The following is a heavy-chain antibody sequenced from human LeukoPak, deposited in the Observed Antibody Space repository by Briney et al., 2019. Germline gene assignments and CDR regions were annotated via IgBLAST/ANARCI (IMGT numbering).Heavy chain of an antibody. Sequence: SETLSLTCTVSGYSISSGYYWNWIRQSPGKGLEWIGYIFYTGGTDYNPSLRSRVTMSVDRSNNRFSLQLASVTTADSAFYYCARAYRLTSPRGFDPWGPGILVTVSS. D-gene: IGHD3-16*02. CDR1: GYSISSGYY. CDR3: ARAYRLTSPRGFDP. V-gene: IGHV4-28*03. J-gene: IGHJ5*02. CDR2: IFYTGGT.